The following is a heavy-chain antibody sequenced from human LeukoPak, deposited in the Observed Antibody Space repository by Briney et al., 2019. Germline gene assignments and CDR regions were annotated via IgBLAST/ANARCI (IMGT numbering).Heavy chain of an antibody. D-gene: IGHD1-14*01. V-gene: IGHV3-21*01. CDR2: ISSSSSYI. Sequence: GGSLRLSCAASGFTFSSYSMNWVRQAPGKGLEWVSSISSSSSYIYYADSVKGRFTISRDNAKNSLYLQMNSLRAEDTAVYYCARELTENRNWFDPWGQGILVTVSS. CDR3: ARELTENRNWFDP. CDR1: GFTFSSYS. J-gene: IGHJ5*02.